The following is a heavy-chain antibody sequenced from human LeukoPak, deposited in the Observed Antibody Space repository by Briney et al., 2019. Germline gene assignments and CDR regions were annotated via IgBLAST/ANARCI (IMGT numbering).Heavy chain of an antibody. CDR2: ISYDGSNK. Sequence: GGSLRLSCAASGFTFSSYAMHWVRQAPGKGLEWVAVISYDGSNKYYADSVKGRLTISRDNSKNTLYLQMNSLRAEDTAVYYCARAEGYCSGGSCDGSWFDPWGQGTLVTVSS. D-gene: IGHD2-15*01. J-gene: IGHJ5*02. CDR3: ARAEGYCSGGSCDGSWFDP. V-gene: IGHV3-30*04. CDR1: GFTFSSYA.